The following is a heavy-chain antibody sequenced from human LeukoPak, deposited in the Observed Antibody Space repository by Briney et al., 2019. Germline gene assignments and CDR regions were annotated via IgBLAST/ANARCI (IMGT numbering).Heavy chain of an antibody. J-gene: IGHJ4*02. V-gene: IGHV3-7*03. CDR2: IKQDGSEK. CDR1: GFTFSSYW. D-gene: IGHD3-10*01. CDR3: ARDHYYYGSGSYYMF. Sequence: PGGSLRFSCAASGFTFSSYWMSWVRQAPGKGLEWVAKIKQDGSEKYYVDSVKGRFTISRDNAKNSLYLQMNSLRAEDTAVYYCARDHYYYGSGSYYMFWGQGTLVTVSS.